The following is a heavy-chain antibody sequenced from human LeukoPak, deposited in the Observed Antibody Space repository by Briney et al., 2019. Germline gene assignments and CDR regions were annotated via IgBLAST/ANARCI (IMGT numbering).Heavy chain of an antibody. V-gene: IGHV3-48*03. CDR1: GFTFSSYE. J-gene: IGHJ4*02. CDR3: ARDRSRRSLFDY. CDR2: ISSSGSTI. Sequence: PGGSLRLSCAASGFTFSSYEMNWVRQAPGKGLEWVSYISSSGSTIYYADSVKGRFTISRDNAENPLYLQMNSLRAEDTAVYYCARDRSRRSLFDYWGQGTLVTVSS. D-gene: IGHD1-14*01.